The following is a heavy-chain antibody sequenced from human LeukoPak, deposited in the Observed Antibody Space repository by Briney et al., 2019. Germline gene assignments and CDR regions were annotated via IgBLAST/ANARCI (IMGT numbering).Heavy chain of an antibody. CDR3: ARGKPHDAFDI. Sequence: SGGSLRLSCAASGFTFSSYWMSWVRQAPGKGLEYVSAISSNGGSTYYANSVKGRFTISRDNSKNTLYLQMGSLRAEDMAVYYCARGKPHDAFDIWGQGTMVTVSS. CDR2: ISSNGGST. V-gene: IGHV3-64*01. D-gene: IGHD3-10*01. J-gene: IGHJ3*02. CDR1: GFTFSSYW.